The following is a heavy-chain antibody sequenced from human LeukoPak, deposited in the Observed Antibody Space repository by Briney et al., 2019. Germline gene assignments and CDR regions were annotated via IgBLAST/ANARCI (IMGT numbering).Heavy chain of an antibody. CDR1: GGTFSSYA. CDR2: IIPIFGTA. Sequence: GPSVKVSCKASGGTFSSYAISWVRQAPGRGIEWVGGIIPIFGTANYAQKFQGRVTITADESTSTAYMELSSLRSEDTAVYYCATQDVDPTMGTGGYSDAFDVWGQGTLVTVSS. D-gene: IGHD5-18*01. CDR3: ATQDVDPTMGTGGYSDAFDV. V-gene: IGHV1-69*13. J-gene: IGHJ3*01.